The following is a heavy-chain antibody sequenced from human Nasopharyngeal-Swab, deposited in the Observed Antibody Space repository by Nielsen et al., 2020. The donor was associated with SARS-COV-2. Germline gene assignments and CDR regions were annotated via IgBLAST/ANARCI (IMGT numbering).Heavy chain of an antibody. CDR2: INHSGST. D-gene: IGHD3-3*01. V-gene: IGHV4-34*01. CDR1: GGSFSGYY. J-gene: IGHJ4*02. Sequence: SQTPSLTCAVYGGSFSGYYWSWIRQPPGKGLEWIGEINHSGSTNYNPSLKSRVTISVDTSKNQFSLKLSSVTAADTAVYYCARSHTDYDFWSGYYKVDYWGQGTLVTVSS. CDR3: ARSHTDYDFWSGYYKVDY.